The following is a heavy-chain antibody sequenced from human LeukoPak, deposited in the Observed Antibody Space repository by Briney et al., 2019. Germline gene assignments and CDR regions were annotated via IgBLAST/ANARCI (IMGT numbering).Heavy chain of an antibody. V-gene: IGHV4-38-2*01. D-gene: IGHD6-13*01. Sequence: SETLSLTCAVSGYSISSGYYWGWIRQPPGKGLEWIGSIYHSGSTYYNPSLKSRVTISVDMSKNQFSLKLSSVTAADTAVYYCARLGAAAGYFDYWGQGTLVTVSS. J-gene: IGHJ4*02. CDR3: ARLGAAAGYFDY. CDR2: IYHSGST. CDR1: GYSISSGYY.